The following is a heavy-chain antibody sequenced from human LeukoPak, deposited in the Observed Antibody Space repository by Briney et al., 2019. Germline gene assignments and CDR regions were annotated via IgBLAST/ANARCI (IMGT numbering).Heavy chain of an antibody. CDR1: GFTFSSSG. V-gene: IGHV3-23*01. CDR3: AKDLRNGDNYGFLDY. J-gene: IGHJ4*02. D-gene: IGHD4/OR15-4a*01. CDR2: IHARGGRA. Sequence: GGSLRLSCAASGFTFSSSGMSWVRQTADKGLEWVSSIHARGGRAYYADSVKGRFTVSRDNSKNTLYLQMNSLRVQDTAIYYCAKDLRNGDNYGFLDYWGQGTLVTVSP.